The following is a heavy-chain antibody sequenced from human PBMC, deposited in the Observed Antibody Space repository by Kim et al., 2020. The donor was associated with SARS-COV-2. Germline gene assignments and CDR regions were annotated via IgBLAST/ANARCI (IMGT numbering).Heavy chain of an antibody. CDR2: VGLDNGMT. D-gene: IGHD6-6*01. CDR3: TRDLVPGGADS. V-gene: IGHV3-9*01. CDR1: GFNFDKYA. Sequence: GGSLRLSCEMSGFNFDKYAVHWVRKPPGKGLEWVSGVGLDNGMTGYADSVKGRFTVSRDKGKDTVYLQMNSLRVEDTALYYCTRDLVPGGADSWGQGTLV. J-gene: IGHJ4*02.